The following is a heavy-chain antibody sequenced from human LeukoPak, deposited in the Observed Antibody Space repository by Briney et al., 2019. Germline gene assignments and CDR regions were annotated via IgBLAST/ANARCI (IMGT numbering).Heavy chain of an antibody. CDR1: GGSIRGYY. CDR2: IHHTGTT. V-gene: IGHV4-59*01. Sequence: PSETLSLICTVSGGSIRGYYWSWIRQPPGKGLEWIGYIHHTGTTNYNPSLQSRVTLSVATSKNQFSLKLTSVTAADTAVYFCARDKEAGPGIPLDAAFDIWGQGTMVTVSS. J-gene: IGHJ3*02. D-gene: IGHD3-16*01. CDR3: ARDKEAGPGIPLDAAFDI.